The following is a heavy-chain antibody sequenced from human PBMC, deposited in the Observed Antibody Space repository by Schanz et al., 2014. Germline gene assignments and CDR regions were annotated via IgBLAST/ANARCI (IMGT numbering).Heavy chain of an antibody. CDR2: ISDSGTYT. CDR1: GFVFGDYY. V-gene: IGHV3-11*06. D-gene: IGHD3-3*01. CDR3: VRDSFFAFDY. J-gene: IGHJ4*02. Sequence: VQLVESGGGVVRPGGSLRLSCAASGFVFGDYYMTWIRQAPGKGLEWLSYISDSGTYTNYADSVKGRFTMSRDNAKNSVFLQMNSLRAEDTAVYYCVRDSFFAFDYWGQGTLXTVSS.